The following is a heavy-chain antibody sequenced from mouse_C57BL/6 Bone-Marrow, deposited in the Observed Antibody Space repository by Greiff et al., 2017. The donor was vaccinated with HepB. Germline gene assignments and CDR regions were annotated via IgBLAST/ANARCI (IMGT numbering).Heavy chain of an antibody. J-gene: IGHJ1*03. D-gene: IGHD2-3*01. CDR2: IYYSGTI. CDR1: GISITTGNYR. V-gene: IGHV3-5*01. CDR3: ARDGDGYYGYWYFDV. Sequence: EVQLQQSGPGLVKPSQTVFLTCTVTGISITTGNYRWSWIRQFPGNKLEWIGYIYYSGTITYNPSLTSRTTITRDTPKNQFFLEMNSLTAEDTATYYCARDGDGYYGYWYFDVWGTGTTVTVSS.